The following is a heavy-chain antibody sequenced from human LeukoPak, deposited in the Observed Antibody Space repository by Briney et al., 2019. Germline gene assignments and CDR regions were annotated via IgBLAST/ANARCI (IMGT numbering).Heavy chain of an antibody. D-gene: IGHD6-13*01. CDR3: ASPRIAAAGNVYYMDV. V-gene: IGHV5-51*01. CDR2: IYPGDSDT. J-gene: IGHJ6*03. Sequence: PGESLKISCKGSGYSFTSYWIGWVRQMPGKGLEWMGIIYPGDSDTRYSPSFQGQVTISADKSISTAYLQWSSLKASDTAMYHCASPRIAAAGNVYYMDVWGKGTTVTVSS. CDR1: GYSFTSYW.